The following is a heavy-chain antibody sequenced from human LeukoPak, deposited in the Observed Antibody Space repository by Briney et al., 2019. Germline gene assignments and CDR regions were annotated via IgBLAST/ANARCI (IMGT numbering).Heavy chain of an antibody. D-gene: IGHD6-6*01. J-gene: IGHJ5*02. CDR3: ARVPSIAARPPKGPRNWFDP. CDR1: GYTFTSYA. V-gene: IGHV1-69*04. CDR2: IIPILGIA. Sequence: SVKVSCKASGYTFTSYAISWVRQAPGQGLEWMGRIIPILGIASYAQKFQGRVTITADKSTSTAYMELSSLRSEDTAVYYCARVPSIAARPPKGPRNWFDPWGQGTLVTVSS.